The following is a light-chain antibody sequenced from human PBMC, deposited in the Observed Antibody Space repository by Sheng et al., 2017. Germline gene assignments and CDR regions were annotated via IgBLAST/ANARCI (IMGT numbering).Light chain of an antibody. CDR2: GAS. Sequence: EVVMTQSPAILSVFPGERATLSCRASQSVSSSYLAWYQQKPGQAPRLLIYGASSRATGIPDRFTGSGSGTDFTLTIARLEPEDFAVYYCQQYGTSPPVTFGGGTKVEIK. V-gene: IGKV3-20*01. CDR3: QQYGTSPPVT. CDR1: QSVSSSY. J-gene: IGKJ4*01.